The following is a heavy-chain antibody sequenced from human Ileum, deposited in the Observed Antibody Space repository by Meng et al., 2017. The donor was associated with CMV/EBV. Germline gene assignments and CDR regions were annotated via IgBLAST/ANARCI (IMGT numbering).Heavy chain of an antibody. Sequence: QGQLQEAGPGLVKPSETLSLTCTVSGGSISSYSWSWIRQPAGKGLEWIGRRYSSVGANYSPSLKSRATMSVDMSKNEVSLKLSAVTAADTAVYYCARGDPDGYCAGGSCYRYWYFDVWGRGTLVTVSS. CDR1: GGSISSYS. D-gene: IGHD2-15*01. V-gene: IGHV4-4*07. J-gene: IGHJ2*01. CDR2: RYSSVGA. CDR3: ARGDPDGYCAGGSCYRYWYFDV.